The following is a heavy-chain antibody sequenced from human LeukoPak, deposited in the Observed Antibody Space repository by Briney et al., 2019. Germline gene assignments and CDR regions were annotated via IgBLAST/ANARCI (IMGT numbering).Heavy chain of an antibody. CDR1: GGSISSSSYY. CDR3: ARERPGGYYGSGSYSPYYYGMDV. CDR2: IYYSGST. Sequence: PSETLSLTCTVSGGSISSSSYYRGWIRQPPGKGLEWIGSIYYSGSTYYNPSLKSRVTISVDTSKNQFSLKLSSVTAADTAVYYCARERPGGYYGSGSYSPYYYGMDVWGQGTTVTVSS. V-gene: IGHV4-39*07. D-gene: IGHD3-10*01. J-gene: IGHJ6*02.